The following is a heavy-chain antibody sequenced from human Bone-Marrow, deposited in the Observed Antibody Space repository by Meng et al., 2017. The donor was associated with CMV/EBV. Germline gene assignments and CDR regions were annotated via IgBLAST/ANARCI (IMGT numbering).Heavy chain of an antibody. V-gene: IGHV1-2*02. Sequence: SGYAFTVFYMHGLRQAPGHGLEWMGWVSPSTGGSRIAQKFQGRVTMSRDMSINTAYMEVTDLRSDDTAVYYCARDALQLRHNWFDPWGQGTLVTVSS. J-gene: IGHJ5*02. CDR3: ARDALQLRHNWFDP. CDR2: VSPSTGGS. D-gene: IGHD6-13*01. CDR1: GYAFTVFY.